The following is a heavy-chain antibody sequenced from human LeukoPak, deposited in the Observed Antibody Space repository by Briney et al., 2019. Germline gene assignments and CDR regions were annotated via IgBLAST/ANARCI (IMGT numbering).Heavy chain of an antibody. CDR1: GFSFSDYD. V-gene: IGHV3-21*01. D-gene: IGHD6-25*01. CDR3: GRAFPPLRTSSAGDL. J-gene: IGHJ6*02. CDR2: ISGRSSHV. Sequence: TPGGSLRLSCSASGFSFSDYDMNWVRQAPGKGLEWVSAISGRSSHVYYGESVKGRFTISRDNAKNSLYLQLDSLGVEDTAVYYCGRAFPPLRTSSAGDLWGQATPVTVSS.